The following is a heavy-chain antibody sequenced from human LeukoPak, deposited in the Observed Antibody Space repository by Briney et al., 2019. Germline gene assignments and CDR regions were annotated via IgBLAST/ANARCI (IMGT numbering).Heavy chain of an antibody. CDR1: GFSFSTYW. J-gene: IGHJ3*02. CDR3: IRDFGSVGATNAFDI. Sequence: GGSLRLSCVAPGFSFSTYWMHWVRQAPGKGLEWVSRINGDGSSTSYADSVKGRFTVSRDNAKNTVYLQMNSLRVEDTAVYYCIRDFGSVGATNAFDIWGQGTMVTVSS. CDR2: INGDGSST. V-gene: IGHV3-74*01. D-gene: IGHD1-26*01.